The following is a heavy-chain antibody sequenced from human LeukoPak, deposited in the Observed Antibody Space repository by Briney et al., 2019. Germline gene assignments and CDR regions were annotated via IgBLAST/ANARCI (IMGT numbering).Heavy chain of an antibody. D-gene: IGHD6-13*01. J-gene: IGHJ4*02. CDR1: GGSISSSSYY. CDR3: ARDERTAAAGTEGYFDY. CDR2: IYYSGST. Sequence: SETLSLTCTVSGGSISSSSYYWGWIRQPPGKGLEWIGSIYYSGSTYYNPSLKSRVTISVDTSKNQFSLKLSSVTAADTAVYYCARDERTAAAGTEGYFDYWGQGTLVTVSS. V-gene: IGHV4-39*07.